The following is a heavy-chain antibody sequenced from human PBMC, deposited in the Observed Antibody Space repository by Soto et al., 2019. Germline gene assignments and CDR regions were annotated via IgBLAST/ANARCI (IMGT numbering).Heavy chain of an antibody. D-gene: IGHD5-18*01. V-gene: IGHV3-33*01. CDR3: ARDRDSYGFLEYFDY. CDR2: IWYDGSNK. J-gene: IGHJ4*02. Sequence: GGSLRLSCAASGFTFSSYGMHWVRQAPGKGLEWVAVIWYDGSNKYYADSVKGRFTISRDNSKNTLYLQMNSLRAEDTAVYYCARDRDSYGFLEYFDYWGQGTLVTVSS. CDR1: GFTFSSYG.